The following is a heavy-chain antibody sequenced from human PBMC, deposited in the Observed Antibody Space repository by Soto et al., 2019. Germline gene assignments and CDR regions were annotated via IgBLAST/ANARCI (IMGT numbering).Heavy chain of an antibody. CDR2: VSFRGDV. V-gene: IGHV3-21*01. D-gene: IGHD2-2*01. CDR3: ARGCSSASCYYY. Sequence: LRLSCTASGFMFSSYTMNWVRQAPGKGLEWVSSVSFRGDVYYADSLEGRFTISRDDAKNSLYLQMNSLRAEDTAVYYCARGCSSASCYYYWGQGTLVTVSS. CDR1: GFMFSSYT. J-gene: IGHJ4*02.